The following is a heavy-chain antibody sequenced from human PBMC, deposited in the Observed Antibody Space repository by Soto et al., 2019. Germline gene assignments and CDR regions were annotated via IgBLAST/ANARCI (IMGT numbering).Heavy chain of an antibody. D-gene: IGHD3-22*01. Sequence: ASETLSLTCTVSGGSISSYYWSWIRQPPGKGLEWIGYIYYSGSTNYNPSLKSRVTISVDTSKNQFSLKLSSVTAADTAVYYCAAHSSGYSPNFDYWGQGTLVTVSS. CDR3: AAHSSGYSPNFDY. CDR2: IYYSGST. J-gene: IGHJ4*02. CDR1: GGSISSYY. V-gene: IGHV4-59*01.